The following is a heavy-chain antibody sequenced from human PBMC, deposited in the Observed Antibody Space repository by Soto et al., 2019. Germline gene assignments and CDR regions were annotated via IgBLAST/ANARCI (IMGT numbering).Heavy chain of an antibody. CDR1: GFTFTNYA. CDR2: IRVSDGSE. V-gene: IGHV3-23*01. D-gene: IGHD4-17*01. Sequence: RLSCAASGFTFTNYAMSWVRQAPGKGLEWVSTIRVSDGSEKYADFVEGRFTISRDTSKNTLSLQMNSLRAEDTAVYYCAGDYIRLNSLNSNYYSFGMDVCGQGPTVTVSS. J-gene: IGHJ6*02. CDR3: AGDYIRLNSLNSNYYSFGMDV.